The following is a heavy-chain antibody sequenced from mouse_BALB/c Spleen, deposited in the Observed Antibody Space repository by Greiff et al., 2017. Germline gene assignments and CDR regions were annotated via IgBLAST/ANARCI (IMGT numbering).Heavy chain of an antibody. CDR1: GFTFSSYT. CDR3: TRDEDGNYYAMDY. J-gene: IGHJ4*01. D-gene: IGHD2-1*01. V-gene: IGHV5-6-4*01. CDR2: ISSGGSYT. Sequence: EVMLVESGGGLVKPGGSLKLSCAASGFTFSSYTMSWVRQTPEKRLEWVATISSGGSYTYYPDSVKGRFTISRDNAKNTLYLQMSSLKSEDTAMYYCTRDEDGNYYAMDYWGQGTSVTVSS.